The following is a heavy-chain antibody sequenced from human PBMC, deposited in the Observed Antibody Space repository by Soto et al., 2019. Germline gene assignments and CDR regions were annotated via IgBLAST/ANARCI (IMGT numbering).Heavy chain of an antibody. CDR2: IIPFFHAA. Sequence: QVQLVQSGAEVKKPGSSVKVSCKASADTFSRSAFSWVRQAPGQGLEWMGGIIPFFHAANYAQRFQGRVTMTADESTSTVYIELSRLRSEDTALYYCTRDLISNYHYYGMYVWGQATTVTVSS. J-gene: IGHJ6*02. V-gene: IGHV1-69*01. CDR1: ADTFSRSA. CDR3: TRDLISNYHYYGMYV.